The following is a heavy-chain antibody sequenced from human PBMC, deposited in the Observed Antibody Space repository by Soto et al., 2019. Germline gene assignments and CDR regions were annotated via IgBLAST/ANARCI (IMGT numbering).Heavy chain of an antibody. D-gene: IGHD2-15*01. CDR1: GFTFSSYS. CDR3: ARDLGYCSGGSCFNAFDI. Sequence: GGSLRLSCAASGFTFSSYSMNWVRQAPGKGLEWVSYISSSSSTIYYADSVKGRFTISRDNAKNSLYLQMNSLRAEDTAVYYCARDLGYCSGGSCFNAFDIWGQGTMVT. J-gene: IGHJ3*02. V-gene: IGHV3-48*01. CDR2: ISSSSSTI.